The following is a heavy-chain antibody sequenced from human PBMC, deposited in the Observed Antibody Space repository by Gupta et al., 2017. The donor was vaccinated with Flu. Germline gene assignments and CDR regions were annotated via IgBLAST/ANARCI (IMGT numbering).Heavy chain of an antibody. CDR2: IKSKTDGGTT. V-gene: IGHV3-15*01. J-gene: IGHJ5*02. CDR3: TTEVLLWXGGGAPSHNWFDP. D-gene: IGHD3-10*01. Sequence: EVQLVESGGGLVKPGGSLRLSCAASGFTFSNAWMSWVRQAPGKGLEWVGRIKSKTDGGTTDYAAPVKGRFTISRDDSKNTLYLQMNSLKTEDTAVYYXTTEVLLWXGGGAPSHNWFDPWGQGTLVTVSS. CDR1: GFTFSNAW.